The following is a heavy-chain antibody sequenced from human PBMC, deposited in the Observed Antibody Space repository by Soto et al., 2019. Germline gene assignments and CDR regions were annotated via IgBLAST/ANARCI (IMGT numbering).Heavy chain of an antibody. Sequence: PGESLKISCQGSGYSFPDYWIGWVRQMPGKGLEWMGITYPDDSDAKYSPSFQGQVTMSADKSINTAYLQWSSLKASDTAMYFCARDGLSSSTSFDYWGQGTLVTVSS. CDR2: TYPDDSDA. V-gene: IGHV5-51*01. J-gene: IGHJ4*02. CDR1: GYSFPDYW. CDR3: ARDGLSSSTSFDY. D-gene: IGHD6-6*01.